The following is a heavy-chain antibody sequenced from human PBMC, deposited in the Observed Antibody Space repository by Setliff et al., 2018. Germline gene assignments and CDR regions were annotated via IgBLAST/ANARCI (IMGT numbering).Heavy chain of an antibody. J-gene: IGHJ4*02. CDR2: IWDDGGNK. V-gene: IGHV3-33*08. CDR3: ARTCSGSGCYAGLES. D-gene: IGHD2-15*01. CDR1: GFTFSSHW. Sequence: SLRLSCGASGFTFSSHWMTWVRQAPGKGLEWVAVIWDDGGNKYHADSVKGRFTISRDNSKNTLYLQMNSLRPEDTAVYYCARTCSGSGCYAGLESWGQGTPVTVSS.